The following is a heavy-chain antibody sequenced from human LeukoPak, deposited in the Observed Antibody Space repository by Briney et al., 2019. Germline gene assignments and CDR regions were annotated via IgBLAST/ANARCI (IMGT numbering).Heavy chain of an antibody. D-gene: IGHD6-19*01. J-gene: IGHJ6*02. Sequence: GGSLRPSCAASGFTFSSYWMSWVRQAPGKGLEWVANIKQDGSEKYYVDSVKGRFTISRDNAKNSLYLQMNSLRAEDTAVYYCARDLKRQWLVPLYYYYYGMDVWGQGTTVTVSS. V-gene: IGHV3-7*01. CDR2: IKQDGSEK. CDR1: GFTFSSYW. CDR3: ARDLKRQWLVPLYYYYYGMDV.